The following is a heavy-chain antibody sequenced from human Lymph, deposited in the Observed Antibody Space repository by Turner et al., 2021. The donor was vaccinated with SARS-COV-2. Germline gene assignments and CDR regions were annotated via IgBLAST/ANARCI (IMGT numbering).Heavy chain of an antibody. CDR2: ISGSGGST. D-gene: IGHD3-16*01. Sequence: EVQLLESGGGLVQPGGSLSPSWAASGFTFNNNAMSWVRQAPGKGLEWVSTISGSGGSTYYADSVKGRFIISRDNSKNTLYLQMNSLRAEDTAVYYCANLYPTVSWEFPYGMDVWGQGTTVTVSS. CDR1: GFTFNNNA. V-gene: IGHV3-23*01. CDR3: ANLYPTVSWEFPYGMDV. J-gene: IGHJ6*02.